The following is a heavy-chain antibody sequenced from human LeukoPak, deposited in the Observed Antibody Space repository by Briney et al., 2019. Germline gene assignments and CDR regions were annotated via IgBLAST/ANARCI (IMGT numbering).Heavy chain of an antibody. CDR3: ARGHNGDPVGY. Sequence: GGSLRLSCAASGFTFSSYDMSWVRQAPGKGLEWVSAISGSVGSTYYADSVKGRFTISRDNSKNTLYLQMNSLRAEDTAVYYCARGHNGDPVGYWGQGTLVTVSS. J-gene: IGHJ4*02. D-gene: IGHD4-17*01. V-gene: IGHV3-23*01. CDR2: ISGSVGST. CDR1: GFTFSSYD.